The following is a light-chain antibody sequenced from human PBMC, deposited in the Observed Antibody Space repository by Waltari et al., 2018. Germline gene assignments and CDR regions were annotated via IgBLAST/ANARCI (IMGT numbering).Light chain of an antibody. CDR2: DDN. V-gene: IGLV2-23*01. J-gene: IGLJ3*02. Sequence: QSALTQPASVSGSPGQSITISCSGTSRDVGSYNLVSWYQQDPGKAPKVMIYDDNRRPSGVSDRFSGSKSGNTASLTISGVQAEDEADYYCCSYAGSYTWVFGGGTKLTVL. CDR1: SRDVGSYNL. CDR3: CSYAGSYTWV.